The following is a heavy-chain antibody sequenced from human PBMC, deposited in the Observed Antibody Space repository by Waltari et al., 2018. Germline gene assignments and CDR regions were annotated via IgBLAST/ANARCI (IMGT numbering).Heavy chain of an antibody. CDR2: ISSSSSYI. J-gene: IGHJ3*02. Sequence: EVQLVESGGGLVKPGGSLRLSCAASGFTFSSSSMNWVRQAPGKGLEWVSSISSSSSYIYYADSVKGRFTISRDNAKKSLYLQMNSLRAEDTAVYYCAREEGRGAIPSPEDAFDIWGQGTMVTVSS. D-gene: IGHD3-10*01. CDR1: GFTFSSSS. V-gene: IGHV3-21*01. CDR3: AREEGRGAIPSPEDAFDI.